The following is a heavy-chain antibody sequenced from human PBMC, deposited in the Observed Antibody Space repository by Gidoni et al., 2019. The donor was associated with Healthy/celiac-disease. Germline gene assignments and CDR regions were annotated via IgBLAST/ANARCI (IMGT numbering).Heavy chain of an antibody. CDR2: IRGRGGST. Sequence: VQLLESGGGLVQPGGSLGLSCSASGFPFSICSMSWVRQAPGKGLEWVSAIRGRGGSTYYADSVKGRFTISRDNSKNTLYLQMNSLRAEDTAVYYCAKPVPRYSGYDPPVSYYYGMDVWGQGTTVTVSS. V-gene: IGHV3-23*01. J-gene: IGHJ6*02. CDR1: GFPFSICS. D-gene: IGHD5-12*01. CDR3: AKPVPRYSGYDPPVSYYYGMDV.